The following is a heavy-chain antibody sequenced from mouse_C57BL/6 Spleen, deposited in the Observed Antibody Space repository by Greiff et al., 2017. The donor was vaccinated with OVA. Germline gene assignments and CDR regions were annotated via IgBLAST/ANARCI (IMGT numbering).Heavy chain of an antibody. D-gene: IGHD1-1*01. Sequence: VKLQESGAELARPGASVKLSCKASGYTFTSYGISWVKQRTGQGLEWIGEIYPRSGNTYYNEKFKGKATLTANKSSSTAYMELRSLTSEDSAVYFCAREDYYGSSLPFDYWGQGTTLTVSS. V-gene: IGHV1-81*01. CDR1: GYTFTSYG. CDR2: IYPRSGNT. J-gene: IGHJ2*01. CDR3: AREDYYGSSLPFDY.